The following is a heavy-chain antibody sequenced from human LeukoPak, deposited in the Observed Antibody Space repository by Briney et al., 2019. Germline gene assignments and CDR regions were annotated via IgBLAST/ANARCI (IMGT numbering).Heavy chain of an antibody. V-gene: IGHV3-23*01. CDR1: GFTLSTNA. J-gene: IGHJ4*02. CDR2: ISGSGAST. Sequence: GGSLRLSCLTSGFTLSTNAMSWVCQAPGKGLEWISGISGSGASTYYADSVKGRFTISRDDSRNTLYLQMNSLRGDDTAVYYCAKDVGKWESLHFFDYWGQGTLVTVSS. CDR3: AKDVGKWESLHFFDY. D-gene: IGHD1-26*01.